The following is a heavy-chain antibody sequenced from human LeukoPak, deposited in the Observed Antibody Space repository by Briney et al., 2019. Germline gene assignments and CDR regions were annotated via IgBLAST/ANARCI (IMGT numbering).Heavy chain of an antibody. CDR2: IYYSGST. D-gene: IGHD1-26*01. V-gene: IGHV4-59*01. CDR3: ASAKLGSPFDY. CDR1: GGSISSYY. Sequence: PSETLSLTCTVSGGSISSYYWSWIRQPPGKGLEWIGYIYYSGSTNYNPSLKSRVTISVDTSKNQFSLKLSSVTGADTAVYYCASAKLGSPFDYWGQGTLVTVSS. J-gene: IGHJ4*02.